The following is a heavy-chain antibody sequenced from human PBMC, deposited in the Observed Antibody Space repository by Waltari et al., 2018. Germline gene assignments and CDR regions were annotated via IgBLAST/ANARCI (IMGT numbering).Heavy chain of an antibody. CDR1: GFTFSSYA. CDR3: AKSGSSSWYGRWALDY. D-gene: IGHD6-13*01. CDR2: ISGSGGST. V-gene: IGHV3-23*01. J-gene: IGHJ4*02. Sequence: EVQLLESGGGLVQPGGSLRLSCAASGFTFSSYAMSWARQAPGKGLEWVSAISGSGGSTYYADSVKGRFTISRDNSKNTLYLQMNSLRAEDTAVYYCAKSGSSSWYGRWALDYWGQGTLVTVSS.